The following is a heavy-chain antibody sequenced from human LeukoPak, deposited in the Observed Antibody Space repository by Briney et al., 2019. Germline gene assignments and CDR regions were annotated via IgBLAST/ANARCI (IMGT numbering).Heavy chain of an antibody. V-gene: IGHV4-59*01. CDR1: GGSISSYY. CDR3: ARATFIAAAGTAFDY. Sequence: SETLSLTCTVSGGSISSYYWSWIRQPPGKGLEWIGYIYYSGSTNYNPSLKSRVTISVDTSKNQFSLKLSSVTAADTAVYYCARATFIAAAGTAFDYWGQGTLVTVSS. J-gene: IGHJ4*02. D-gene: IGHD6-13*01. CDR2: IYYSGST.